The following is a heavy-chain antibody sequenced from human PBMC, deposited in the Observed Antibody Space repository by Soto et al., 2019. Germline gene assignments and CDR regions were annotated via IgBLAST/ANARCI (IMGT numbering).Heavy chain of an antibody. V-gene: IGHV1-69*01. J-gene: IGHJ4*02. CDR2: IIPIFGTA. D-gene: IGHD1-26*01. CDR3: ARSSGSYYDVFDY. Sequence: KVSCKASGGTFSSYAISWVRQAPGQGLEWMGGIIPIFGTANYAQKFQGRVTITADESTSTAYMELSSLRSEDTAVYYCARSSGSYYDVFDYWGQGTLVTVSS. CDR1: GGTFSSYA.